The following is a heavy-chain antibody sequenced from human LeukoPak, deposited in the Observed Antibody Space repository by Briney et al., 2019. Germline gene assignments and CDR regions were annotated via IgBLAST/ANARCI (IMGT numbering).Heavy chain of an antibody. D-gene: IGHD4-17*01. CDR3: ARLDYGDYVVDY. CDR2: IKEHGGET. Sequence: GGSLRLSCAASGFTFSTFWMSWVRQAPGKGLEWVANIKEHGGETYYLDSVRGRFTISRDNSKNTLYLQMNSLRAEDTAVYYCARLDYGDYVVDYWGQGMLVTVSS. CDR1: GFTFSTFW. J-gene: IGHJ4*02. V-gene: IGHV3-7*01.